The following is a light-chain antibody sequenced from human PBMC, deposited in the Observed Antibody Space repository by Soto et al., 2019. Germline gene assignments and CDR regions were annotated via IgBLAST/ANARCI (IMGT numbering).Light chain of an antibody. V-gene: IGKV1-5*03. Sequence: DIQMTQSPSTLSASVGDRVTITCRASQSISSWLAWYQQKPGKAPTVLIHKASSLESGVPSRFSGSGSGTEFTLTISSLQPDDFATYYCQQYYSYSRTFGQGTKVEIK. CDR1: QSISSW. CDR2: KAS. CDR3: QQYYSYSRT. J-gene: IGKJ1*01.